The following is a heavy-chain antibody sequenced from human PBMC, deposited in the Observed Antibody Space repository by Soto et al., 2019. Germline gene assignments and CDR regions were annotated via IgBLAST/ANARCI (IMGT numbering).Heavy chain of an antibody. CDR3: SKSPNPGSASTSYYGKGG. J-gene: IGHJ6*01. V-gene: IGHV1-69*02. CDR2: IIPVLGVE. CDR1: GGSFTSLI. Sequence: QVQLVQSGAEVKKPGSSVKVSCKASGGSFTSLIITWVRQAPGQGLEWMGRIIPVLGVEYYAKKFQGRVTINPEKPQTTACMGPTRLTSEGTAGDYLSKSPNPGSASTSYYGKGGWGRGTTVTVSS.